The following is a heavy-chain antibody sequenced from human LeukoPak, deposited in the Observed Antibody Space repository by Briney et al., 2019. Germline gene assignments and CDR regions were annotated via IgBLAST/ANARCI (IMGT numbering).Heavy chain of an antibody. D-gene: IGHD6-25*01. CDR2: INPDGGCT. CDR1: GFTFNSYW. J-gene: IGHJ5*02. V-gene: IGHV3-74*01. CDR3: ARYEQRPGVTTSYP. Sequence: PGGSLRLSCAASGFTFNSYWMVWVRQAPGKGLVWVSRINPDGGCTLTADAAKGRFTISRDYAKTTVYLQMKILRVENTAMAFCARYEQRPGVTTSYPWSQGTLVTVSS.